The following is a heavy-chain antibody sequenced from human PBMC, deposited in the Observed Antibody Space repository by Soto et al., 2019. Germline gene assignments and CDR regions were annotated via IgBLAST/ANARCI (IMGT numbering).Heavy chain of an antibody. Sequence: ASVKVSCKASGYTFTSYYMHWVRQAPGQGLEWMGIINPSGGSTSYAQKFQGRVTMTRDTSTSTVYMELSSLRSEDTAVCYCARVPRMIDDAFDIWGQGTMVTVSS. CDR3: ARVPRMIDDAFDI. CDR1: GYTFTSYY. CDR2: INPSGGST. D-gene: IGHD3-22*01. V-gene: IGHV1-46*01. J-gene: IGHJ3*02.